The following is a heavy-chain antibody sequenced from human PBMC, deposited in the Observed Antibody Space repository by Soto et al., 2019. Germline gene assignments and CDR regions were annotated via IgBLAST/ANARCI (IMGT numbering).Heavy chain of an antibody. V-gene: IGHV1-58*01. CDR3: AAALRYDFWSGYLDY. D-gene: IGHD3-3*01. CDR1: GFTFTSSA. Sequence: SVKVSCKASGFTFTSSAVQWVRQARGQRLEWIGWIVVGSGNTNYAQKFQERVTITRGMSTSTAYMELSSLRSEDTAVYYCAAALRYDFWSGYLDYWGQGTLVTVSS. J-gene: IGHJ4*02. CDR2: IVVGSGNT.